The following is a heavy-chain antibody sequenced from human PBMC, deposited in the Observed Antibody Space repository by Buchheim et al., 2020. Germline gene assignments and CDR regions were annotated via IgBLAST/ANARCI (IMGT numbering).Heavy chain of an antibody. V-gene: IGHV3-23*01. Sequence: EVQLLESGGGLVQPGGSLRLSCAGSGFMFSSYAMSWVRQAPGKGLEWVSTVSGSGGSTTYADSVKGRFTISRDLSKNTLYLPMNSLRAEDTALYYCAKDGVPGWYFDLWGRGTL. J-gene: IGHJ2*01. CDR3: AKDGVPGWYFDL. CDR1: GFMFSSYA. CDR2: VSGSGGST. D-gene: IGHD3-10*01.